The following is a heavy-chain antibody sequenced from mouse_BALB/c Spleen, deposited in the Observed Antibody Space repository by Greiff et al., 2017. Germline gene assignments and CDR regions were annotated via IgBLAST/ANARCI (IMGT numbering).Heavy chain of an antibody. V-gene: IGHV1-77*01. J-gene: IGHJ2*01. CDR1: GYTFTDYY. D-gene: IGHD1-1*01. CDR3: ARRDYGGYFDY. CDR2: IYPGSGTT. Sequence: VMLVESGAELARPGASVKLSCKASGYTFTDYYINWVKQRTGQGLEWIGEIYPGSGTTYYNEKFKGKATLTADKSSSTAYMQLSSLTSEDSAVYFCARRDYGGYFDYWGQGTTLTVSS.